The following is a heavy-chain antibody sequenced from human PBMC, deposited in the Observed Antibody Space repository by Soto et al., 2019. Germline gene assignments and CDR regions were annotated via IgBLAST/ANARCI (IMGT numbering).Heavy chain of an antibody. CDR1: GCTFSSYA. Sequence: SVKVSCKACGCTFSSYAISWVRQAPGQGLEWMGGIIPIFGTANYAQKFQGRVTITADKSTSTAYMELSSLRSEDTAVYYCANGTRLAVAVPFEAWGQGTLVIVS. V-gene: IGHV1-69*06. CDR2: IIPIFGTA. D-gene: IGHD6-19*01. CDR3: ANGTRLAVAVPFEA. J-gene: IGHJ5*02.